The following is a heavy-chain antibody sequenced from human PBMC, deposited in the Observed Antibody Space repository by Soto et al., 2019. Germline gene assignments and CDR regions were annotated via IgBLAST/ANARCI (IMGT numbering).Heavy chain of an antibody. CDR2: IYYSGST. D-gene: IGHD3-10*01. J-gene: IGHJ6*02. Sequence: QLQLQESGPGLVKPSETLSLTCTVSGGSVSSSGYYWGWLRQPPGKRLEWIGSIYYSGSTYYNPSLKSRVTISVDTSNDQFSLKLSSVTAADAAVYYCAKCGVNVLWFGEEEDVWGQGTTVTVSS. CDR3: AKCGVNVLWFGEEEDV. V-gene: IGHV4-39*01. CDR1: GGSVSSSGYY.